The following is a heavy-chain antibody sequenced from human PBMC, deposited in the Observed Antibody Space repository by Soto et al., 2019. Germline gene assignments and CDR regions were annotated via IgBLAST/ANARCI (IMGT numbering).Heavy chain of an antibody. CDR3: ASSSSWYYGMDV. CDR1: GGSISSYY. V-gene: IGHV4-59*01. Sequence: QVQLQESGPGLVKPSETLSLTCTVSGGSISSYYWSWIRQPPGKGLEWIGYIYYSGSTNYNPSLKSRVTISVDTSKNQFSLKLSSVTAADTAVYYCASSSSWYYGMDVWCQVTTVTVSS. D-gene: IGHD6-13*01. J-gene: IGHJ6*02. CDR2: IYYSGST.